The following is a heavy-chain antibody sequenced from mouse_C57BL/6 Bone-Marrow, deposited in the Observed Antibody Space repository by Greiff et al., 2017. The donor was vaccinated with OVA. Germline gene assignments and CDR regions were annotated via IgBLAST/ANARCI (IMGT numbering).Heavy chain of an antibody. J-gene: IGHJ4*01. CDR2: IRSKSNNYAT. Sequence: EVNVVESGGGLVQPKGSLKLSCAASGFSFNTYAMNWVRQAPGKGLEWVARIRSKSNNYATYYADSVKDRFTISRDDSESMLYLQMNNLKTEDTAMYYCVSLGDAMDYWGQGTSVTVSS. V-gene: IGHV10-1*01. CDR3: VSLGDAMDY. CDR1: GFSFNTYA. D-gene: IGHD4-1*01.